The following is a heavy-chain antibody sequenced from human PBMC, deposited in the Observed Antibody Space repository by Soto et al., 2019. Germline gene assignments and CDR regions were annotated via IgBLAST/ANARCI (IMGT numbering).Heavy chain of an antibody. CDR1: GGSISTGGFY. CDR3: ARDGGYCTSTSCQFLDV. V-gene: IGHV4-31*03. J-gene: IGHJ6*02. CDR2: IYYSGST. Sequence: ASETLSLTCTVSGGSISTGGFYWSWIRQHPGKGLEWIGYIYYSGSTYYNPSLNSRVTISVDTSKNHFSLKLSSVTAADTAVYYCARDGGYCTSTSCQFLDVWGQGTTVTV. D-gene: IGHD2-2*01.